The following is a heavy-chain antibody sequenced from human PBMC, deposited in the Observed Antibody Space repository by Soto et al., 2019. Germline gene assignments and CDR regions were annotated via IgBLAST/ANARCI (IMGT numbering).Heavy chain of an antibody. V-gene: IGHV1-46*01. CDR2: INPSGGST. CDR3: ARDRGDDFWICYWYQDYHDGIDV. D-gene: IGHD3-3*01. Sequence: GSSVKVSCKASGYTFTSYYMHWVRQAPGQGLEWMGIINPSGGSTSYAQKFQGRVTMTRDTSTSTVYMELSSLRSEDTAVYYCARDRGDDFWICYWYQDYHDGIDVPGQRSSVTVSS. CDR1: GYTFTSYY. J-gene: IGHJ6*02.